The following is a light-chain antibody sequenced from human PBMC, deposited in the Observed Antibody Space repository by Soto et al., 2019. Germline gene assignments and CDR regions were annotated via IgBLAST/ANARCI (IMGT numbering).Light chain of an antibody. CDR1: QSISSW. CDR2: DAS. J-gene: IGKJ2*01. Sequence: DIQMTQSPSTLSAYVGDRVTITCRASQSISSWLAWYQQKPGKAPKLLIYDASSLESGVPSRFSGSGSGTEFTLTISSLQPDDFAMYYCQQSNSYPYTFGQGTKLEIK. V-gene: IGKV1-5*01. CDR3: QQSNSYPYT.